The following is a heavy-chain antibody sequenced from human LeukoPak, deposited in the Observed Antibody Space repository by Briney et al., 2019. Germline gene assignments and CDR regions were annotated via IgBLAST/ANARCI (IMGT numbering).Heavy chain of an antibody. Sequence: GGSLRLSCAASGFTFSDYGMHWVRQAPGKGLEWVTVISYDGTKEYYAESVKGRFTISRDNSKNTVYLQMNSLRAEDTAVYYCAQDGYLLTRASPRFDPWGQGTLVIVSS. CDR1: GFTFSDYG. V-gene: IGHV3-30*18. CDR3: AQDGYLLTRASPRFDP. CDR2: ISYDGTKE. J-gene: IGHJ5*02. D-gene: IGHD5-18*01.